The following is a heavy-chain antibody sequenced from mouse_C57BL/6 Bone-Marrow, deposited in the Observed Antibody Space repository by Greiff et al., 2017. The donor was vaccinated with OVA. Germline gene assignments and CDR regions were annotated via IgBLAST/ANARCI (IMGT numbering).Heavy chain of an antibody. CDR1: GYTFTDYY. J-gene: IGHJ3*01. CDR2: INPYNGGT. V-gene: IGHV1-19*01. CDR3: ARRTYAFAY. Sequence: VQLQQSGPVLVKPGASVKMSCKASGYTFTDYYMNWVKQSPGKSLEWIGVINPYNGGTSYNQKFKGKATLTVDKSSSTAYMELNSLTSEDSAVYYCARRTYAFAYWGQGTLVTVSA. D-gene: IGHD5-1*01.